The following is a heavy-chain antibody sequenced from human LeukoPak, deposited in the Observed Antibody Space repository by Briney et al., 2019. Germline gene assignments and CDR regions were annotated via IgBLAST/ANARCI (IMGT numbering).Heavy chain of an antibody. J-gene: IGHJ4*02. CDR3: ARGVGPMWGQREYYFDY. V-gene: IGHV4-59*01. Sequence: SETLSLTCTVSGGSISGYYWSWIRQPPGKGLEWIGYIYYSGSISYNPSLKSRVTISVDTSKNQFSLKLTSVTAADTAVYYCARGVGPMWGQREYYFDYWGQGTLVTVSS. CDR2: IYYSGSI. D-gene: IGHD3-10*01. CDR1: GGSISGYY.